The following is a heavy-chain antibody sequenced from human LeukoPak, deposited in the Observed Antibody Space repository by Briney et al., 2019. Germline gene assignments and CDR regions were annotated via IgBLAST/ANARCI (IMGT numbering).Heavy chain of an antibody. CDR3: AKGRVRMTTVTPVDY. J-gene: IGHJ4*02. Sequence: GGSLRLSCAASGSTFSSYAMSWVRQAPGKGLEWVSAISGSGGSTYYADSVKGRFTISRDNSKNTLYLQMNSLRAEDTAVYYCAKGRVRMTTVTPVDYWGQGTLVTVSS. CDR1: GSTFSSYA. D-gene: IGHD4-11*01. V-gene: IGHV3-23*01. CDR2: ISGSGGST.